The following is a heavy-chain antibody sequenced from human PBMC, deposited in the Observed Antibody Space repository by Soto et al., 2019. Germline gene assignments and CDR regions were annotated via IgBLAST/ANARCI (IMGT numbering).Heavy chain of an antibody. CDR3: AKGGEGYCSGNSCIYHMEA. CDR2: ISDSGST. Sequence: EVQLLESGGGLVQPGGSRRLSCAASGFTFSSYAMSWVRQAPGKGLEWVSTISDSGSTYYADSVKGRFTISRDISKNTLYVQMSSLRAEDTAVYYCAKGGEGYCSGNSCIYHMEAWGKGTTVTVSS. V-gene: IGHV3-23*01. CDR1: GFTFSSYA. J-gene: IGHJ6*03. D-gene: IGHD2-15*01.